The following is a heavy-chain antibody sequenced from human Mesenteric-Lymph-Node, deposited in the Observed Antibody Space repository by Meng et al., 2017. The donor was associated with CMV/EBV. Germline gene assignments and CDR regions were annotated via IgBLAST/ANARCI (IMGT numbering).Heavy chain of an antibody. CDR3: ARSGYFWAFDV. J-gene: IGHJ3*01. V-gene: IGHV1-46*01. Sequence: ASVKVSCKASGYIFTTFYMHWVRQAPGQGLEWMGIINPGGGATNYAQKFQGRVTMTRDTSTSTVYMELSSLRFDDTAVYYCARSGYFWAFDVWGQGTMVTVSS. CDR1: GYIFTTFY. CDR2: INPGGGAT. D-gene: IGHD3-3*01.